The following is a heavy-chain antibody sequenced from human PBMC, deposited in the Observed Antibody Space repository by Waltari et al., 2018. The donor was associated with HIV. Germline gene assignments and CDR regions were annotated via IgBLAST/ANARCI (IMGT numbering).Heavy chain of an antibody. D-gene: IGHD2-21*02. J-gene: IGHJ4*02. V-gene: IGHV3-53*01. CDR3: ARGFGCGGDCYYFDY. CDR1: GLGVGRNY. Sequence: EVQLVDSGVGLIQPGGSLRLSGGAYGLGVGRNYLRWCRQAPGKGLEGVSVIYSGGSTYYADSVKGRFTISRDNSKNTLYLQMNSLRAEDTAVYYCARGFGCGGDCYYFDYWGQGTLVTVSS. CDR2: IYSGGST.